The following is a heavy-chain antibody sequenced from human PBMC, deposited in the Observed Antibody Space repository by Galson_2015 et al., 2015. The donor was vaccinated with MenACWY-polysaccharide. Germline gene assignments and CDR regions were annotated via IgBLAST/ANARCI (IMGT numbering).Heavy chain of an antibody. D-gene: IGHD3-22*01. J-gene: IGHJ4*02. CDR2: IFHRGTT. CDR1: RSGYF. CDR3: ARDDDTSSRYSRFEY. V-gene: IGHV4-38-2*02. Sequence: RSGYFWGWIRQPPGKGREWIASIFHRGTTYYNPSLKSRVTISVDTSKNQFSLKLSSVTAADTAVYYCARDDDTSSRYSRFEYWGQGTLATVSS.